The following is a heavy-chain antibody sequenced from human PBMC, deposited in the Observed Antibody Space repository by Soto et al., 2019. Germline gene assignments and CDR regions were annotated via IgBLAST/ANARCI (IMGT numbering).Heavy chain of an antibody. CDR3: ARDRDHTYDY. CDR1: GGTFSSFA. V-gene: IGHV1-69*01. CDR2: IIPIFGTT. Sequence: QVQLVQSGAEVKKPGSSVKVSCKASGGTFSSFAISWVRQAPGQGLEWMGGIIPIFGTTNYAQKFQCRVTITADESTSTAYMEVTTLRSEDTAVYYCARDRDHTYDYWGQGTLVTVSS. J-gene: IGHJ4*02.